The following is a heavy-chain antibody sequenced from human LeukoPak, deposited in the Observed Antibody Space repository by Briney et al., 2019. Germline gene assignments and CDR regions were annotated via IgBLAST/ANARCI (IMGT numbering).Heavy chain of an antibody. V-gene: IGHV3-23*01. CDR2: ISGSGGST. CDR3: AKAPRSYYYDSSGDYYFDY. D-gene: IGHD3-22*01. Sequence: GSLRLSCAASGFTFSSYAMSWVRQAPGKGLEWVSAISGSGGSTYYADSVKGRFTISRDNSKNTLYLQMNSLRAEDTAVYYCAKAPRSYYYDSSGDYYFDYWGQGTLVTVSS. J-gene: IGHJ4*02. CDR1: GFTFSSYA.